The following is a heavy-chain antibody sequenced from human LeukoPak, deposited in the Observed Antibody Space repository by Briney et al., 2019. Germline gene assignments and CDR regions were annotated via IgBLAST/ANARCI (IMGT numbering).Heavy chain of an antibody. CDR3: ARDPGYSSSWYYFDY. J-gene: IGHJ4*02. D-gene: IGHD6-13*01. CDR2: ISSSGSTI. V-gene: IGHV3-11*01. Sequence: GGSLRLSCTASGFTFGDYAMSWIRQAPGKGLEWVSYISSSGSTIYYADSVKGRFTISRDNAKNSLYLQMNSLRAEDTAVYYCARDPGYSSSWYYFDYWGQGTLVTVSS. CDR1: GFTFGDYA.